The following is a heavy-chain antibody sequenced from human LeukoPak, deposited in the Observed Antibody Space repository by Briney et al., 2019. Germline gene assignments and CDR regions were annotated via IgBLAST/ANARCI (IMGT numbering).Heavy chain of an antibody. CDR1: GFTFSNAW. CDR2: IKSKTDGGTT. D-gene: IGHD6-13*01. J-gene: IGHJ2*01. V-gene: IGHV3-15*01. CDR3: ATERRYISSWYFDL. Sequence: KLGGSLRLSWAASGFTFSNAWMSWVRQAPGKGREWVGRIKSKTDGGTTDYAAPVKGRLTMSRDDSKNTLYLQMSSLKTEDTAVYYCATERRYISSWYFDLWGRGTLVTVSS.